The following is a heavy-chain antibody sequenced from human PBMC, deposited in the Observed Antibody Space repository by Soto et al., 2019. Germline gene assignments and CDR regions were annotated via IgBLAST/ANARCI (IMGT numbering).Heavy chain of an antibody. D-gene: IGHD3-22*01. Sequence: QVQLVQPGAEVRKPGSSVNVSCKASGGTFSRHAISWVRQAPGQGCEWMGGIIPIFGTANHAQKFQGRVTIIADEATSTVYMELSSLRSEDTAMYYCARGWGYDSNDYYYAYWGQGTLVIVSS. CDR2: IIPIFGTA. CDR1: GGTFSRHA. CDR3: ARGWGYDSNDYYYAY. J-gene: IGHJ4*02. V-gene: IGHV1-69*01.